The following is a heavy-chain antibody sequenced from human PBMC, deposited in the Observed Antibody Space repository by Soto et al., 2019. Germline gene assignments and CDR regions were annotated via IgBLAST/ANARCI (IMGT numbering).Heavy chain of an antibody. CDR2: IYYSGST. Sequence: QVHLQESGPGLLKPSETLTLTCTVSGGSLNNGNYYWSLLRQPPGKALEWIGHIYYSGSTSYNPSLKSRVIMSIDMSKSQFSLRLTSVTAADTAVYFCARDPGVGLSARWFAPWGQGALITVAS. CDR1: GGSLNNGNYY. D-gene: IGHD2-8*01. V-gene: IGHV4-61*01. J-gene: IGHJ5*02. CDR3: ARDPGVGLSARWFAP.